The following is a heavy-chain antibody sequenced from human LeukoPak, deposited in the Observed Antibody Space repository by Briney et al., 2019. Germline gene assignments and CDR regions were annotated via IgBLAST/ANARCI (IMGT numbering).Heavy chain of an antibody. CDR3: ASSLGPLTEY. J-gene: IGHJ4*01. CDR2: INSGGSGT. CDR1: GFNFASNW. D-gene: IGHD7-27*01. V-gene: IGHV3-74*01. Sequence: GGSLRLSCVASGFNFASNWMHWVRQTPGKGLMWVSRINSGGSGTSYADSVKGRFTISRDNAKNTLYLQMNNLRAEDTAMYYCASSLGPLTEYWGQGTLVTVSS.